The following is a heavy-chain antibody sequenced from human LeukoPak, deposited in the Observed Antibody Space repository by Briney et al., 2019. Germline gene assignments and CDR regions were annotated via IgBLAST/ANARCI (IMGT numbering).Heavy chain of an antibody. V-gene: IGHV4-34*01. D-gene: IGHD6-13*01. CDR1: GGSFSGYY. J-gene: IGHJ6*04. CDR3: ARTAAGLAIGDYYYGMDV. Sequence: SETLSLTCAVYGGSFSGYYWSWIRQPPGKGLEWIGEINHSGGTNYNPSLKSRVTISVDTSKNQFSLKLSSVTAADTAVYYCARTAAGLAIGDYYYGMDVWGKGTTVTVSS. CDR2: INHSGGT.